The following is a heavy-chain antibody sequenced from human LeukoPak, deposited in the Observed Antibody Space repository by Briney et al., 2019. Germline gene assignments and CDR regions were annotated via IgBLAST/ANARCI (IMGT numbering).Heavy chain of an antibody. D-gene: IGHD6-19*01. V-gene: IGHV3-53*05. CDR3: ASPKGPGYSSGWYVDAFDI. J-gene: IGHJ3*02. Sequence: GGSLRLSCAASGFTVSSNYMSWVRQAPGKGLEWVSVIYSGGSTYYADSVKGRFTISRDNSKNTLYLQMNSLRAEDTAVYYCASPKGPGYSSGWYVDAFDIWGQGTMVTVSS. CDR2: IYSGGST. CDR1: GFTVSSNY.